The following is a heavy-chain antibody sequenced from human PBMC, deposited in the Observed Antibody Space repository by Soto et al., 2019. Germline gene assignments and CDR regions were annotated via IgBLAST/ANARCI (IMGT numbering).Heavy chain of an antibody. CDR3: GRDYLVVGNRVIDY. V-gene: IGHV3-33*01. CDR2: IWYDGSNK. Sequence: PGGSLRLSCAASGFTFSSYGMHWVRQAPGKGLEWVAVIWYDGSNKYYADSVKGRFTISRDNSKNTPYLQMNSLRAEDTAVYYLGRDYLVVGNRVIDYWGQGTLVTVSS. J-gene: IGHJ4*02. CDR1: GFTFSSYG. D-gene: IGHD2-2*01.